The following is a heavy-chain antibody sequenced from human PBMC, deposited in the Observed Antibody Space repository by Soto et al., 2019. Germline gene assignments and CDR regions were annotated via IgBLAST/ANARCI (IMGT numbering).Heavy chain of an antibody. CDR2: IYPGDSDT. D-gene: IGHD3-10*01. CDR1: GYSFSSFW. J-gene: IGHJ6*03. V-gene: IGHV5-51*01. CDR3: TRSPTLRGVIVYMDV. Sequence: GESLKISCKGSGYSFSSFWVGWVRQMPGKGLEWMGIIYPGDSDTRYSPSFQGQVTISVDKSVSTAYLQWSSLKASDTAVYYCTRSPTLRGVIVYMDVWGKGTTVTVSS.